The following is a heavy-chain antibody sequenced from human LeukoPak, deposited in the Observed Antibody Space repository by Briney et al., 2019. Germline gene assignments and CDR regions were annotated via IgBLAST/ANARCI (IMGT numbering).Heavy chain of an antibody. CDR3: AKGGRAAADRNFDL. D-gene: IGHD6-13*01. CDR1: GFTFSSIA. J-gene: IGHJ2*01. CDR2: ISGSGGGT. Sequence: GGSLRLSCAASGFTFSSIAMSWVRQAPDKGLEWVSTISGSGGGTYYADSVKGRFTISRDDSKNTLYLQMNSLRVEDTAVYYCAKGGRAAADRNFDLWGRGTLVAVSS. V-gene: IGHV3-23*01.